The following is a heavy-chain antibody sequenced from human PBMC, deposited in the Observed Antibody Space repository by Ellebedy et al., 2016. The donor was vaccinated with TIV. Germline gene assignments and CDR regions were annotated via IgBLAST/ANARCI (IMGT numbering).Heavy chain of an antibody. Sequence: ASVKVSCKAFGGSFSSFAVSWVRQAPGQGLEWIGGIIPAFGSANYAQKFQGRVTITADMSTSTAYMELSGLRAEQTAVYYCASRAVGTSHHFYYYFGSDVWGQGTTVTVSS. J-gene: IGHJ6*02. D-gene: IGHD7-27*01. CDR3: ASRAVGTSHHFYYYFGSDV. CDR2: IIPAFGSA. CDR1: GGSFSSFA. V-gene: IGHV1-69*06.